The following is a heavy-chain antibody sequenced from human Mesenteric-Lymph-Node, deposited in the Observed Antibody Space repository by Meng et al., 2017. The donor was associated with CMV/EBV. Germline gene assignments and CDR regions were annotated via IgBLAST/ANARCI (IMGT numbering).Heavy chain of an antibody. Sequence: GESLKISCAASGFTFSNAWMSWVRQAPGKGLEWVGRIKSKTDGGTTDYAAPVKGRFTISRDDSKNTLYLQMNSLKTEDTAVYYCTTDRSRWSREYYGMDVWGQGTTVTVSS. CDR3: TTDRSRWSREYYGMDV. CDR2: IKSKTDGGTT. CDR1: GFTFSNAW. D-gene: IGHD4-23*01. V-gene: IGHV3-15*01. J-gene: IGHJ6*02.